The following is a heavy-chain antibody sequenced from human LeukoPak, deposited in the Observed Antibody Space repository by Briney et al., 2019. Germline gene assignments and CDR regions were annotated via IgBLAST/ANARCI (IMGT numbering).Heavy chain of an antibody. CDR2: IIPIFGIA. V-gene: IGHV1-69*04. CDR3: AREAQFYSWFDP. CDR1: GGTFSSYA. D-gene: IGHD2-15*01. J-gene: IGHJ5*02. Sequence: WASVKVSCKASGGTFSSYAISWVRQAPGQGLEWMGRIIPIFGIANYAQKFQGRVTITADKSTSTAYMELSSLRSEDTAVYHCAREAQFYSWFDPWGQGTLVTVSS.